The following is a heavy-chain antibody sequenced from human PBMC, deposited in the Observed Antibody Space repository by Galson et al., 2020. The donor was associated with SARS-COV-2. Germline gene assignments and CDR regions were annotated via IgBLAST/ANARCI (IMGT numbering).Heavy chain of an antibody. J-gene: IGHJ4*02. CDR1: GFKFDDYG. D-gene: IGHD1-26*01. Sequence: GGSLRLSCAISGFKFDDYGMSWVRQAPGKGLEWVSGISWNGDNTGYADSVKGRFTISRDNTKSFLYLQMTSLRVEDTALYYCARDYSGSRGGYFDLWGQGTLVTVSS. CDR3: ARDYSGSRGGYFDL. CDR2: ISWNGDNT. V-gene: IGHV3-20*04.